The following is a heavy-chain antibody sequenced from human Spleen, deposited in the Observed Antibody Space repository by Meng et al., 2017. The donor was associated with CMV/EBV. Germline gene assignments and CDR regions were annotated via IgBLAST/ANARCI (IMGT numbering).Heavy chain of an antibody. V-gene: IGHV3-9*01. CDR3: ARVAAAGRGMDV. CDR1: GFTFDDYA. D-gene: IGHD6-13*01. Sequence: GGSLRLSCAASGFTFDDYAMHWVRQAPGKGLEWVSNISWNSGSIGYADSVKGRFTISRDNAKNSLYLQMKSLRAEDTAVYYCARVAAAGRGMDVWGPGTTVTVSS. CDR2: ISWNSGSI. J-gene: IGHJ6*02.